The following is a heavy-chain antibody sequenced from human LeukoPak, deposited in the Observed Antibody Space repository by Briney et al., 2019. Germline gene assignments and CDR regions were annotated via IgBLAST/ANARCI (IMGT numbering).Heavy chain of an antibody. Sequence: PSETLSLTCTVSGGSISGYYWSWIRQPPGKGLEWIGYIFYSGSTNYNPSLKSRVTISVDTSKNQFSLKLSSVTAADTAVYYCARGEWDLLFDYWGQGTLVTVPS. CDR3: ARGEWDLLFDY. J-gene: IGHJ4*02. V-gene: IGHV4-59*01. D-gene: IGHD1-26*01. CDR2: IFYSGST. CDR1: GGSISGYY.